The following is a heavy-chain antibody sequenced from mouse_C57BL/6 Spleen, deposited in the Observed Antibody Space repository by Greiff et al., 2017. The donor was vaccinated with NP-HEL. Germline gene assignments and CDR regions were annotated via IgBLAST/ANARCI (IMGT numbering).Heavy chain of an antibody. CDR1: GFSLTSYG. J-gene: IGHJ1*03. Sequence: VKLVESGPGLVQPSQSLSITCTVSGFSLTSYGVHWVRQSPGKGLEWLGVIWSGGSTDYNAAFISRLSISKDNSKSQVFFKMNSLQADDTAIYYCANPYYGSSYGYFDVWGTGTTVTVSS. CDR2: IWSGGST. V-gene: IGHV2-2*01. CDR3: ANPYYGSSYGYFDV. D-gene: IGHD1-1*01.